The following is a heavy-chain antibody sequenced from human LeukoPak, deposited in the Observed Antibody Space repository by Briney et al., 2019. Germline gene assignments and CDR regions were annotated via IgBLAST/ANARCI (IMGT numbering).Heavy chain of an antibody. J-gene: IGHJ4*02. CDR2: MNPNSGNT. D-gene: IGHD4-17*01. Sequence: ASVKVSCKASGYTFTTHDINWVRQAPGQGLEWMGWMNPNSGNTGFAQKFQGRVTITRNTSINTAYLELSSLRSEDTAVYYCARLVNQFDYVTGRFDYWGQGTLVTVSS. CDR3: ARLVNQFDYVTGRFDY. V-gene: IGHV1-8*01. CDR1: GYTFTTHD.